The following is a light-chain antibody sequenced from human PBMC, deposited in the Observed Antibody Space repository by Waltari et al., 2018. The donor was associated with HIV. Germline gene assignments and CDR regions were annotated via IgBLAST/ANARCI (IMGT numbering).Light chain of an antibody. J-gene: IGKJ1*01. Sequence: IVMTQSPDSLAVSLGERATIDCRSSQTPLSSSNNKNYLTWYRQKPGQPPKFLLYWASTRESGVPDRFSGSGSGTNFTLTISRLQAEDAATYYCQQYYSSPWTFGQGTKV. CDR2: WAS. V-gene: IGKV4-1*01. CDR3: QQYYSSPWT. CDR1: QTPLSSSNNKNY.